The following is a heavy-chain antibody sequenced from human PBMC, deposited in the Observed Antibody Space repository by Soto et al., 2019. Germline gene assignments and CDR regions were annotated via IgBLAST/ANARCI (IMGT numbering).Heavy chain of an antibody. Sequence: SETLSLTCTVSGASITQYYWNWIRQSPGKGLEWIVSVSSTGSTVYNPSLTSRVTVSLDTSKNQFSLTLNSVTAADTAVYHCARNTPAISISDHWGQGTLVTV. CDR2: VSSTGST. CDR1: GASITQYY. D-gene: IGHD3-3*01. CDR3: ARNTPAISISDH. J-gene: IGHJ4*02. V-gene: IGHV4-59*01.